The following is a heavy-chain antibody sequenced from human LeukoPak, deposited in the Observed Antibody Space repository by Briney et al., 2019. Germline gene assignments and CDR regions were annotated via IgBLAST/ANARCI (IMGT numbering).Heavy chain of an antibody. CDR3: ARAGVVVVPAAIDYNWFGP. Sequence: SETLSLTCAVYGGSFSGYYWSWIRQPPGKGLEWIGEINHSGSTNYNPSLKSRVTISVDTSKNQFSLKLSSVTAADTAVYYCARAGVVVVPAAIDYNWFGPWGQGTLVTVSS. D-gene: IGHD2-2*02. V-gene: IGHV4-34*01. CDR2: INHSGST. CDR1: GGSFSGYY. J-gene: IGHJ5*02.